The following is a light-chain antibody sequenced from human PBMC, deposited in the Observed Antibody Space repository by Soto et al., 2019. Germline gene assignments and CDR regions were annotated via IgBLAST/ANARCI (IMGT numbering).Light chain of an antibody. CDR3: QQYNNWPPST. Sequence: EIVLTQSPATLSLSPGERDTLSCSASQSVSSYLAWYQQKPGQDPRILFNGAATRATGIPVRFIGSGSCTAFSLPISSLQSEDFAVYYCQQYNNWPPSTFGQGTRLEIK. J-gene: IGKJ5*01. CDR1: QSVSSY. CDR2: GAA. V-gene: IGKV3-15*01.